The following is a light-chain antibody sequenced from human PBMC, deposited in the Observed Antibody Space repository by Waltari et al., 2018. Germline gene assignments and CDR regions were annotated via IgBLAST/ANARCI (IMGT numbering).Light chain of an antibody. CDR1: SSDVGSYNL. Sequence: QSALTQPASVSGSPGQSITISCTGTSSDVGSYNLVSWYQQHPGKAPKLMIYEDTKLPSGVSDRFSGSKSGNTASLTISGLQAEDEADYYCCSYAGSSPHVVFGGGTKLTVL. CDR3: CSYAGSSPHVV. J-gene: IGLJ2*01. V-gene: IGLV2-23*01. CDR2: EDT.